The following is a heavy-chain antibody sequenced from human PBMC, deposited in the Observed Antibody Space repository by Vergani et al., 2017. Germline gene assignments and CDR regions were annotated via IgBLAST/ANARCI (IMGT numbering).Heavy chain of an antibody. CDR3: AKSEDIVVVPAATHFYGMDV. Sequence: EVQLVESGGGLVKPGGSLRLSCAASGFTFSSYAMSWVRQAPGKGLEWVSAISGSGGSTYYADSVKGRFTISRDNSKNTLYLQMNSLRAEDTAVYYCAKSEDIVVVPAATHFYGMDVWGQGTTVTVSS. CDR2: ISGSGGST. V-gene: IGHV3-23*04. D-gene: IGHD2-2*01. CDR1: GFTFSSYA. J-gene: IGHJ6*02.